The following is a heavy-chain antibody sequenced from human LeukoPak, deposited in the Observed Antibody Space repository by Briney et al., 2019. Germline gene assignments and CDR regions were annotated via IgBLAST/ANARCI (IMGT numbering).Heavy chain of an antibody. V-gene: IGHV4-59*10. Sequence: SGTPSLTPALSGGSICGYYWSCVRQPPRKGRWWVGRIYISGSANSTPSLKSGDTISLDTSKNHFSLKLSSVTAADTAVYYCARARCSGGSCYSDSGDWFDPWGQGTLVTVSS. CDR3: ARARCSGGSCYSDSGDWFDP. CDR1: GGSICGYY. J-gene: IGHJ5*02. D-gene: IGHD2-15*01. CDR2: IYISGSA.